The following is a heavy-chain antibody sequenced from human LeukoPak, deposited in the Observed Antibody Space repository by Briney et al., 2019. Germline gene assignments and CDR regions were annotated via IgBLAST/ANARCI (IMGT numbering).Heavy chain of an antibody. D-gene: IGHD3-10*01. CDR1: GFTFDDYA. V-gene: IGHV3-9*01. CDR2: ISWNSGSI. CDR3: AKGSYSDYYYYYMDV. Sequence: GRSLRLSCAAPGFTFDDYAMHWVRQAPGKVLEWVSGISWNSGSIGYADSVKGRFTISRDNAKNSLYLQMNSLRAEDTALYYCAKGSYSDYYYYYMDVWGKGTTVTVSS. J-gene: IGHJ6*03.